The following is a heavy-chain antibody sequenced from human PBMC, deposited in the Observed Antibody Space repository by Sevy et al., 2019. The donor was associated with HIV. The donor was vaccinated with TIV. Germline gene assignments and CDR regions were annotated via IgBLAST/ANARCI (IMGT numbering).Heavy chain of an antibody. CDR2: IDSGGST. CDR3: ARDRYYDASGYYYYYYGMDV. J-gene: IGHJ6*02. D-gene: IGHD3-22*01. CDR1: GFTVSGNY. V-gene: IGHV3-66*01. Sequence: GGSLRLSCEASGFTVSGNYMAWVRLAPGKGLEWVSLIDSGGSTYYADSVKGRLTIARDNAKNNLYLQMNPLRAEDTAVYFCARDRYYDASGYYYYYYGMDVWGQGTTVTVSS.